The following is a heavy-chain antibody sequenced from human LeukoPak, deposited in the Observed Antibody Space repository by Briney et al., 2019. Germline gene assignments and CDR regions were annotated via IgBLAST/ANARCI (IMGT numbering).Heavy chain of an antibody. CDR1: GGSFSSHY. J-gene: IGHJ5*02. CDR2: IYTSGST. V-gene: IGHV4-4*07. Sequence: SETLSLTCTVSGGSFSSHYWSWIRQPAGKGLEWIGRIYTSGSTNYNPSLKSRVTMSVDTSKNQFSLKLSSVTAADTAVYYCARVLPRGFNWFDPWGQGTLVTVSS. D-gene: IGHD3-10*01. CDR3: ARVLPRGFNWFDP.